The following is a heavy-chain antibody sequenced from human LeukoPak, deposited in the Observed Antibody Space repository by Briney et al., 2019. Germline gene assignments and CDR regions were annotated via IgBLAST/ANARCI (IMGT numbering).Heavy chain of an antibody. CDR3: ATRGYYLFDP. J-gene: IGHJ5*02. CDR2: FYPEDGET. V-gene: IGHV1-24*01. CDR1: GYTLTELS. Sequence: HRASVTVSCKVSGYTLTELSMHWVRQAPGKGLEWMGGFYPEDGETIYAQKFQGRVTMTEDTSTDTAYMELSSLRSEDTAVYYCATRGYYLFDPWGQGTLVTVSS. D-gene: IGHD1-26*01.